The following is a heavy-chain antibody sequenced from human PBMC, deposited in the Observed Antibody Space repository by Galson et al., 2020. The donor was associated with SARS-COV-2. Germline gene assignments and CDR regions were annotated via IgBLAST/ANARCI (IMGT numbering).Heavy chain of an antibody. J-gene: IGHJ4*02. V-gene: IGHV3-33*01. CDR1: GFTFSSYG. Sequence: QLGESLKISCAASGFTFSSYGMHWVRQAPGKGLEWVAVIWYDGSNKYYADSVKGRFTISRDNSKNTLYLQMNSLRAEDTAVYYCARDGPTLEVTSLDYWGQGTLVTVSS. CDR2: IWYDGSNK. CDR3: ARDGPTLEVTSLDY. D-gene: IGHD2-21*02.